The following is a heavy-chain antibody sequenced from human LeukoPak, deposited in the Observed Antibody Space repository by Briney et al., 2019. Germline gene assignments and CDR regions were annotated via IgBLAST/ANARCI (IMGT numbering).Heavy chain of an antibody. CDR3: ARYSSDAFDI. D-gene: IGHD2-21*01. Sequence: PSETLSLTCTVSGGSISSHCWTWIRQPPGKGLEWIGYIYSGSGTTNYNPSLKSRVTISVDTSKNQFSLKLSSVTAADTAVYYCARYSSDAFDIWGQGT. CDR1: GGSISSHC. CDR2: IYSGSGTT. V-gene: IGHV4-59*11. J-gene: IGHJ3*02.